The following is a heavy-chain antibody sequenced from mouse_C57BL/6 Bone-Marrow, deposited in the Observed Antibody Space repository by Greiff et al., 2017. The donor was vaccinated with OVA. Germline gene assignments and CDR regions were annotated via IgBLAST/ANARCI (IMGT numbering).Heavy chain of an antibody. Sequence: QVQLQQSGAELVRPGASVKLSCKASGYTFTDYYINWVKQRPGQGLEWIARIYPGSGNTYYNEKFKGKATLTAEKSSSTADMQLSSLTSEDSAVYFCASGGSSFDYWGQGTTLTVSS. D-gene: IGHD3-1*01. CDR2: IYPGSGNT. V-gene: IGHV1-76*01. CDR1: GYTFTDYY. J-gene: IGHJ2*01. CDR3: ASGGSSFDY.